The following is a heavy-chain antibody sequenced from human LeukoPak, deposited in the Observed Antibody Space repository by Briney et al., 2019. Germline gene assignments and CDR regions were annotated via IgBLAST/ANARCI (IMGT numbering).Heavy chain of an antibody. CDR1: GGSMRSYY. J-gene: IGHJ6*02. Sequence: SETLSLTCTVSGGSMRSYYWTWIRQPPGKGLEWIGYIYYSGSTNYNPSLKSRVTISVDKSKNQFSLKLSSVTAADTAVYYCARDVRYYDSSGYRSIHYGMDVWGQGTTVTVSS. CDR2: IYYSGST. D-gene: IGHD3-22*01. CDR3: ARDVRYYDSSGYRSIHYGMDV. V-gene: IGHV4-59*01.